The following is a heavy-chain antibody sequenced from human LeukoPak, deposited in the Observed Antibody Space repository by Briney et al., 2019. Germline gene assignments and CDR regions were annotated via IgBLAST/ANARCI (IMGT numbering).Heavy chain of an antibody. D-gene: IGHD2-2*01. Sequence: KASETLSLTCTVSGGSISSGGYYWSWIRQPPGKGLEWIGYIYHSGTTYYNPSLKSRVTISVDKYENQFSPKLRSVTAADTAVYYCARDYCTTTSCSYSDYWGQGTLVTVSS. CDR3: ARDYCTTTSCSYSDY. V-gene: IGHV4-30-2*01. CDR2: IYHSGTT. CDR1: GGSISSGGYY. J-gene: IGHJ4*02.